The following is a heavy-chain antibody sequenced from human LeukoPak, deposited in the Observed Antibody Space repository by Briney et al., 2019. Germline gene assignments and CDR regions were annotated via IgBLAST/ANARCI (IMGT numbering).Heavy chain of an antibody. J-gene: IGHJ6*02. V-gene: IGHV3-11*06. Sequence: GGSLRLSCAASGFTFSDYYMSWIRQAPGKGLEWVSYISSSSSYTNYADSVKGRFTISRDNAKNSLYLQMNSLRAEDTAVYYCARRFCSGGSCFSAYYSYYDMDVWGQGTTVTVSS. CDR3: ARRFCSGGSCFSAYYSYYDMDV. CDR1: GFTFSDYY. CDR2: ISSSSSYT. D-gene: IGHD2-15*01.